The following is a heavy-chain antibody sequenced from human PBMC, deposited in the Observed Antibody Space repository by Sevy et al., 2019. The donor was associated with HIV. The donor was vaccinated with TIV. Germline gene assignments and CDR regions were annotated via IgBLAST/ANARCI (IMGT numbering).Heavy chain of an antibody. CDR3: AKGERLFGVVTPSWFDP. V-gene: IGHV3-23*01. CDR1: GFTFSSYA. D-gene: IGHD3-3*01. J-gene: IGHJ5*02. Sequence: GGSLRLSCAASGFTFSSYAMTWDRQAPGKGLEWVSAISGSGGNTYYADSVKGRFTISRDNSKNTLYLQMNSLRAEDTAVYNCAKGERLFGVVTPSWFDPWGQGTLVTVSS. CDR2: ISGSGGNT.